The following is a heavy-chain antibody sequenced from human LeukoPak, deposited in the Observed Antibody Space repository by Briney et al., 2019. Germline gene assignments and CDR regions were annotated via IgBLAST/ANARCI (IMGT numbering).Heavy chain of an antibody. V-gene: IGHV1-18*01. CDR1: GYTFTTYG. CDR3: ARDSHYYGSGTYDYFDY. D-gene: IGHD3-10*01. J-gene: IGHJ4*02. CDR2: ISAYTGGT. Sequence: ASVKVSCKASGYTFTTYGTSWVRQGPGQGLEWMGWISAYTGGTNYAQNLQGRVTMTTDTSTNTAYMELRSLRSDDTAVYYCARDSHYYGSGTYDYFDYWGQGTLVTVSS.